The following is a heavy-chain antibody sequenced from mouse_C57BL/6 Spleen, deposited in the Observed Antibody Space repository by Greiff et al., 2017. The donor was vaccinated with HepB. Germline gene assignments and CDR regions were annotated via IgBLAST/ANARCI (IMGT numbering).Heavy chain of an antibody. V-gene: IGHV5-16*01. CDR2: INYDGSST. Sequence: EVQVVESEGGLVQPGSSMKLSCTASGFTFSDYYMAWVHQVPEKGLEWVANINYDGSSTYYLDSLKSRFIISRDNAKNILYLQMSSLKSEDTATYYCARSTMVSYFDYWGQGTTLTVSS. CDR3: ARSTMVSYFDY. CDR1: GFTFSDYY. J-gene: IGHJ2*01. D-gene: IGHD2-2*01.